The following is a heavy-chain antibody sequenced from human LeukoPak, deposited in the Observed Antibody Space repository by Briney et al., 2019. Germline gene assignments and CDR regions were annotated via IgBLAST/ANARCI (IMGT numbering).Heavy chain of an antibody. D-gene: IGHD2/OR15-2a*01. CDR1: GGSLINYY. V-gene: IGHV4-34*01. Sequence: SETLSLTCAVYGGSLINYYWSWIRQSPGKGLEWIGDIDHSGGTSYNPALRSRVTMSIDPSRNQFYLKINSVTASDTAVYYCAMALWQSARPGPWDQGSLVTVSS. CDR3: AMALWQSARPGP. CDR2: IDHSGGT. J-gene: IGHJ5*02.